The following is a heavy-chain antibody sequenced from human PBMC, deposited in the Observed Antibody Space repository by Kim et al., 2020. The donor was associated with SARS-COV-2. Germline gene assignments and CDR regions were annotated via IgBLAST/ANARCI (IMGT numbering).Heavy chain of an antibody. CDR1: GFTFGDYG. Sequence: GGSLRLSCAASGFTFGDYGMSWVRQAPGKGLEWVSRVNRNGDDTAYADAVKGRFTISRDNAENTLHLQMNSLRPEDTAIYYCARGTMQHPFDLWGRGTLVTVSS. D-gene: IGHD3-10*01. CDR3: ARGTMQHPFDL. J-gene: IGHJ5*02. V-gene: IGHV3-20*04. CDR2: VNRNGDDT.